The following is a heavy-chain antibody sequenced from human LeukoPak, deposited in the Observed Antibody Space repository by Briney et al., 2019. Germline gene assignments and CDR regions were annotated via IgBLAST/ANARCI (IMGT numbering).Heavy chain of an antibody. Sequence: GGSLRLSCAASGFTFNNAWMIWVRQAPGKGLEWVGRIKSKTNGGTTDYAAPVKGRFTISRNDSQSMLYLQMNSLKTDDTAVYYCTTFPLGDPWGQGTLVTVPS. V-gene: IGHV3-15*01. CDR1: GFTFNNAW. J-gene: IGHJ5*02. CDR2: IKSKTNGGTT. D-gene: IGHD3-16*01. CDR3: TTFPLGDP.